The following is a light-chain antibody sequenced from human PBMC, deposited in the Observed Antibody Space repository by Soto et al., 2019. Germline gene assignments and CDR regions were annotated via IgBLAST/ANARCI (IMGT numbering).Light chain of an antibody. Sequence: EIVLTQSPGTLSLSPGERATLSCRASQSISSTYLAWYQQKPGQAPRLLMYYESIRATGIPDRFSGSGSGTDFTLTISRLEPEDFAVYYCQQCGGSPWTFGQGTKVEIK. CDR3: QQCGGSPWT. CDR1: QSISSTY. J-gene: IGKJ1*01. CDR2: YES. V-gene: IGKV3-20*01.